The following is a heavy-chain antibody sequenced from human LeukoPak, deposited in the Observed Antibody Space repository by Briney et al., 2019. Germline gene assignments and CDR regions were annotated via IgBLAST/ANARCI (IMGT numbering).Heavy chain of an antibody. Sequence: GGSPRLSCVASGFTFKNYWMSWVRQAPGKGLEWVANIKQVGSERYYVGSVKGRFTISRDNAKNSLYLQMNNLSGEDTALYYCARDSTLIDCDYWGQGTLVTVPP. D-gene: IGHD2-21*01. J-gene: IGHJ4*02. V-gene: IGHV3-7*01. CDR2: IKQVGSER. CDR3: ARDSTLIDCDY. CDR1: GFTFKNYW.